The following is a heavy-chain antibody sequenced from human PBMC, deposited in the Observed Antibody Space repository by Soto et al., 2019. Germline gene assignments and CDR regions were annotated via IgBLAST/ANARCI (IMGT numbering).Heavy chain of an antibody. V-gene: IGHV4-30-2*01. J-gene: IGHJ4*02. CDR1: GGSISVGGYS. Sequence: SETLSLTCAVSGGSISVGGYSWSWIRQPPGKVLEWIGYIYQSGSTYYNPSLKSRVTISLDRSKNQFSLMLNSVTAADTAVYYCARVGETNGYYYFDYWGQGTLVTVSS. D-gene: IGHD2-8*01. CDR2: IYQSGST. CDR3: ARVGETNGYYYFDY.